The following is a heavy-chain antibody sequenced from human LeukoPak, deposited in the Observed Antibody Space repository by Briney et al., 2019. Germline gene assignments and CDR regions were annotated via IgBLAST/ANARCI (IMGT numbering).Heavy chain of an antibody. CDR1: DGSISSYY. CDR3: ARDGGRVRGPPGDAYNM. D-gene: IGHD3-10*01. V-gene: IGHV4-59*01. CDR2: MYNSGIT. J-gene: IGHJ3*02. Sequence: PSETLSLTCSVSDGSISSYYWSWIRQPPGKGLEWIGYMYNSGITKYNPSLKSRVTISLDTSKNLLSLKLNSVTAADTAMYYCARDGGRVRGPPGDAYNMWGQGTMVTVSS.